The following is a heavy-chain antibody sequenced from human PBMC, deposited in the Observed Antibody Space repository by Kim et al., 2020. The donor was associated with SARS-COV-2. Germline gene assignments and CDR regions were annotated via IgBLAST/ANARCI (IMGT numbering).Heavy chain of an antibody. J-gene: IGHJ4*02. Sequence: YAQKCEGRVTITADESTSTAYMELSSLRSEDTAVYYCARDRTIAAAGLVYWGQGTLVTVSS. CDR3: ARDRTIAAAGLVY. V-gene: IGHV1-69*01. D-gene: IGHD6-25*01.